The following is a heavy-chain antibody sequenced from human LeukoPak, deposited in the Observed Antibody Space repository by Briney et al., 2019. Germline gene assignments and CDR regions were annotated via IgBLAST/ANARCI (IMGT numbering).Heavy chain of an antibody. V-gene: IGHV4-39*01. Sequence: SETLSLTCTVSGGSISSNNYYWGWIRQPPGKGLEWIGTIFHSGSPSYNPSLRSRVTISVDTSKNQFSLKLSSVTAADTAVYYCARHARAPNWFDPWGQGTLVTVPS. J-gene: IGHJ5*02. CDR3: ARHARAPNWFDP. CDR1: GGSISSNNYY. CDR2: IFHSGSP.